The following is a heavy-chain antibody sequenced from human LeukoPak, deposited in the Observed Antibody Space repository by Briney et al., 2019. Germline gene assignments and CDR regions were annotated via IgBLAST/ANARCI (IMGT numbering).Heavy chain of an antibody. CDR1: GGSISSSSYC. CDR3: ASLYGGPPGFYYYYMDV. D-gene: IGHD4/OR15-4a*01. V-gene: IGHV4-39*01. CDR2: IYYSGST. Sequence: PSETLSLTCTVSGGSISSSSYCWGWIRQPQGKGLEWIGSIYYSGSTYYNPSLKSRVTISVDTSKNQFSLKLSSVTAADTAVYYCASLYGGPPGFYYYYMDVWGKGTTVTVSS. J-gene: IGHJ6*03.